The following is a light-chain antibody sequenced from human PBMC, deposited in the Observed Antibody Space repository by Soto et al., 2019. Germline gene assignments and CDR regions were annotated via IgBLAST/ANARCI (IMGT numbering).Light chain of an antibody. Sequence: QAVVTQPASVSGSPGQSITISCTGTSSDVGGYNYVSWHQQHPGKAPKLMIYDVSNRPSGVSNRFSGSKSGNTASLTISGLQAEDEADYYCSSYTSSSTLVVFGGGTKVTVL. CDR1: SSDVGGYNY. CDR2: DVS. CDR3: SSYTSSSTLVV. V-gene: IGLV2-14*01. J-gene: IGLJ2*01.